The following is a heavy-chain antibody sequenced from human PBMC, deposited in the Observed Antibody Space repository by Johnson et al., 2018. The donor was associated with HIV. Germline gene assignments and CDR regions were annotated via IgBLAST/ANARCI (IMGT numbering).Heavy chain of an antibody. Sequence: VQLVESGGGLVQPGGSLRLSCAASGFTFSSYAMYWVRQAPGKGLEYVSAIISNGNSTDYANSVKGRFTISRDNSKNTLYLQMGSRRAEDKAVYYCARAVSVRWVAFDIWGQGTMVTVSS. D-gene: IGHD5-24*01. CDR2: IISNGNST. J-gene: IGHJ3*02. CDR1: GFTFSSYA. CDR3: ARAVSVRWVAFDI. V-gene: IGHV3-64*01.